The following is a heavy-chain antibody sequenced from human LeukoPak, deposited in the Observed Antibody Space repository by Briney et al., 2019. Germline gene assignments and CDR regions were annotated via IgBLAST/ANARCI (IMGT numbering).Heavy chain of an antibody. CDR1: GGTFSSYA. V-gene: IGHV1-69*05. CDR3: ARVSGYSGYDSTPSH. Sequence: SSVKVSCKASGGTFSSYAISWVRQAPGQGLEWMGGIIPIFGTANYAQKFQGRVTITTDESTSTAYMELSSLRSDDTAVYYCARVSGYSGYDSTPSHWGQGTLVTVSS. J-gene: IGHJ4*02. D-gene: IGHD5-12*01. CDR2: IIPIFGTA.